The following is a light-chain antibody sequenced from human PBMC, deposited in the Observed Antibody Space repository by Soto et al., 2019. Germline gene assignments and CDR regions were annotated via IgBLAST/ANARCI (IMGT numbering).Light chain of an antibody. CDR3: QQANSFPPT. CDR1: QGIGSW. V-gene: IGKV1-12*01. CDR2: AAV. Sequence: DIPMTQSPSSVSASVGDRVTITCRASQGIGSWLAWYQQKPGKAPKLLIYAAVTLQSGVPSRFSGSGSGTHFTLTISSLKPEDFATYYCQQANSFPPTFGQGTKLEIK. J-gene: IGKJ2*01.